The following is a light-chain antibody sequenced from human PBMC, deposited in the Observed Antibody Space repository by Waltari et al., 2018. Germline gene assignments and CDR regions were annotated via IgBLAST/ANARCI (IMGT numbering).Light chain of an antibody. J-gene: IGLJ1*01. CDR2: YKSDSDK. Sequence: QAVLTQPASLSASPGASASLTCTLRSGINVGTYRTYWYQQKPGSPPQYLLRYKSDSDKQQGSGVPSRFSGSKDASVNAGILLISGLQSEDEADYYCMIWHSSAYVFGTGTKVTVL. CDR3: MIWHSSAYV. CDR1: SGINVGTYR. V-gene: IGLV5-45*01.